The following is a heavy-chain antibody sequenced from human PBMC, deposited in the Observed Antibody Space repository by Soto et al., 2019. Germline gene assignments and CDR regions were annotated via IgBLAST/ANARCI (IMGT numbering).Heavy chain of an antibody. D-gene: IGHD3-22*01. CDR3: AKSRYSDSSCDFHDY. CDR2: IGGSGRTT. V-gene: IGHV3-23*01. CDR1: AFTFNNYA. Sequence: EVQLLESGGGLVQPGRSLSLSCAASAFTFNNYAMRWVRQAPGKGLEWVSGIGGSGRTTYYADSVKGRFTISRDNSNNTLFLQMNSLRAEDTAVYYWAKSRYSDSSCDFHDYWGPGTLVTVSS. J-gene: IGHJ4*02.